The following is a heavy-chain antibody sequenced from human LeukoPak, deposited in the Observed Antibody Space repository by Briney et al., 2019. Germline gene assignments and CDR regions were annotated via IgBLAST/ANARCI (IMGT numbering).Heavy chain of an antibody. CDR2: ISDSGST. D-gene: IGHD4-17*01. CDR1: GGSITGYY. Sequence: PSETLSLTCTVSGGSITGYYWTWIRQPPGKGLEWIGYISDSGSTNYNPSLKSRVTMSVDSSNTEFSLRLNSVTAADTAVYYCARVFRGAVTSNWFDPWGQGTRVTFSS. J-gene: IGHJ5*02. CDR3: ARVFRGAVTSNWFDP. V-gene: IGHV4-59*01.